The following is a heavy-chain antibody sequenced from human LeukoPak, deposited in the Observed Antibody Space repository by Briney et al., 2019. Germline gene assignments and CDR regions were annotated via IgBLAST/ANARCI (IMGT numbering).Heavy chain of an antibody. D-gene: IGHD4-17*01. CDR1: GGTFSSYA. CDR2: IIPIFGTA. J-gene: IGHJ4*02. Sequence: ASVKVSCKASGGTFSSYAISWVRQAPGQGLEWMGGIIPIFGTANYAQKFQGRVTITADESTSTAYMELSSLRSEDAAVYYCARSERDATVTTDYWGQGTLVTVSS. V-gene: IGHV1-69*01. CDR3: ARSERDATVTTDY.